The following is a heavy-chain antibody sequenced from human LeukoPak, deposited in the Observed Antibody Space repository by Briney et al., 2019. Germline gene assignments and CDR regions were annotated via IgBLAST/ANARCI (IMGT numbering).Heavy chain of an antibody. CDR3: ARARDSGSYPDTFDI. CDR2: IYSGGST. V-gene: IGHV3-53*01. J-gene: IGHJ3*02. D-gene: IGHD1-26*01. Sequence: PGGSLRLSCAASGFTVSSNYMSWVRQAPGKGLEWVSVIYSGGSTYYADSVKGRFTISRDNSKNTLYLQMNSLRAEDTAVYYCARARDSGSYPDTFDIWGQGTMVTASS. CDR1: GFTVSSNY.